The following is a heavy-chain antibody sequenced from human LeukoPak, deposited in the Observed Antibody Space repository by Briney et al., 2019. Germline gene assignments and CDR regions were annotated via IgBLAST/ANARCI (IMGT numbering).Heavy chain of an antibody. CDR2: IRSDGSNK. D-gene: IGHD3-10*01. CDR1: GFSFSSYG. CDR3: AKRGGGSGSYPLDP. J-gene: IGHJ5*02. Sequence: GGSLRLSCAASGFSFSSYGMHWVRQAPGKGLEWMAFIRSDGSNKYYADSVKGRFTISRDNSKNTLYLQMNSLRAEDTAVYYCAKRGGGSGSYPLDPWGQGTLVTVSS. V-gene: IGHV3-30*02.